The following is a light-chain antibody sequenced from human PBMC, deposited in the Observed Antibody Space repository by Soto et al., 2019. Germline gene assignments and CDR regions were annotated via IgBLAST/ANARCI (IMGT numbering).Light chain of an antibody. CDR1: QSVNHN. CDR2: DKS. CDR3: QQYAVSPIT. J-gene: IGKJ5*01. Sequence: DRVMTQSPDTLSASPGERVSLSCRASQSVNHNLAWYLQKPGQAHRLLIYDKSSRAPGVQARFSGSGSGTDFTLTIRRLEPEDFAVFYCQQYAVSPITFGQGTRLEIK. V-gene: IGKV3-15*01.